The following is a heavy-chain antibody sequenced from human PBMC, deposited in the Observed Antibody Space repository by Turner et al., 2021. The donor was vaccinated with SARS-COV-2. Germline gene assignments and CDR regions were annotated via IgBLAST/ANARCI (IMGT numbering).Heavy chain of an antibody. CDR1: GGSISSYY. D-gene: IGHD2-15*01. CDR3: ARGRGGGGSSNNWFDP. J-gene: IGHJ5*02. V-gene: IGHV4-59*01. CDR2: IYYSGSN. Sequence: QVQLQESGPGLVKPSETLSLTCTVSGGSISSYYWSWIRQPPGKGLEWIGYIYYSGSNNYNPSLKSRVSISVDTSKNQFSLKLTSVSAADTAVYYCARGRGGGGSSNNWFDPWGQGTLVIVSS.